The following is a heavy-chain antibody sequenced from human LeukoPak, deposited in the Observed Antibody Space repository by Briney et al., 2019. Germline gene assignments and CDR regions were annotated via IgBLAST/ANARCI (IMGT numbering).Heavy chain of an antibody. D-gene: IGHD3-22*01. V-gene: IGHV3-23*01. CDR1: GFTFSGYA. J-gene: IGHJ4*02. CDR2: IGVSGGST. Sequence: PGGSLRLSCAASGFTFSGYAMTWVRQAPGKGLEWVSTIGVSGGSTFYADSVKGRFTNSRDNSKNTLYLQMNSPRVEDTAVYYCAKGYYDSTGYPLRPSFDYWGQGTLVTVSS. CDR3: AKGYYDSTGYPLRPSFDY.